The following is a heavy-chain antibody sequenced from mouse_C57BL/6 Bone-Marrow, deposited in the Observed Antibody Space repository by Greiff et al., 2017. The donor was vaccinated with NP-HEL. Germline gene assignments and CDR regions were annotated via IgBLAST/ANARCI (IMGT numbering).Heavy chain of an antibody. J-gene: IGHJ2*01. CDR3: ARDGGHYGSSFDY. Sequence: EVKLQESGPGLVKPSQTVFLTCTVTGISITTGNYRWSWIRQFPGNKLEWIGYIYYSGTITYNPSLTSRTTITRDTPKNQFFLEMNSLTAEDTATYYCARDGGHYGSSFDYWGQGTTLTVSS. CDR1: GISITTGNYR. V-gene: IGHV3-5*01. D-gene: IGHD1-1*01. CDR2: IYYSGTI.